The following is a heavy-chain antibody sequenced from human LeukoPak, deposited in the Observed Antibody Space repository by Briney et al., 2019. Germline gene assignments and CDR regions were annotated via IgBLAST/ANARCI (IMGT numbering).Heavy chain of an antibody. CDR1: GGSISSSSHY. CDR3: HFKYCSSSTCFYYFDY. CDR2: IYYSGIT. Sequence: SETLSLTCTVSGGSISSSSHYWGWIRQPPGKGLEWIGCIYYSGITYYNPSLRSRVTISVDTSKNQFSLKLSSVTATDTAVYYCHFKYCSSSTCFYYFDYWGQGTLVTVSS. D-gene: IGHD2-2*01. J-gene: IGHJ4*02. V-gene: IGHV4-39*01.